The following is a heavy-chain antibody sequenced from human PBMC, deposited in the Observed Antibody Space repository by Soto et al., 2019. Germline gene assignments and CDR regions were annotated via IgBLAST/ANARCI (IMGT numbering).Heavy chain of an antibody. CDR3: ARDRDYYGSFGADNWFDP. CDR2: IWYDGSNK. Sequence: QVQLVESGGGVVQPGRSLRLSCAASGFTFSSYGIHWVRQAPGKGLEWVAVIWYDGSNKYYADSVKGRFTISRDNSKNTLYLQMNSLRAEDTAVYYCARDRDYYGSFGADNWFDPWGQGTLVTVSS. D-gene: IGHD3-10*01. J-gene: IGHJ5*02. V-gene: IGHV3-33*01. CDR1: GFTFSSYG.